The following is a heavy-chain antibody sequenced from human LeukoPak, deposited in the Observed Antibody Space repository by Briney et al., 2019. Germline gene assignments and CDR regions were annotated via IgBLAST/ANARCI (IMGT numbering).Heavy chain of an antibody. CDR2: INPNSGGT. J-gene: IGHJ6*03. Sequence: GASVKVSCKASGYTFTGYYMHWVRQAPGQGLEWMGWINPNSGGTNYAQEYQGRVTMTRNTSISTEYMELSRMRSDDTAVYDGERDYSSSTYYYMDVWGKGTTVTVSS. CDR3: ERDYSSSTYYYMDV. D-gene: IGHD6-6*01. V-gene: IGHV1-2*02. CDR1: GYTFTGYY.